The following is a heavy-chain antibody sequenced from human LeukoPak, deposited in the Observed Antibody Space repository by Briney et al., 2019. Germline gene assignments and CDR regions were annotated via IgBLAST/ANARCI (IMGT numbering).Heavy chain of an antibody. D-gene: IGHD6-25*01. V-gene: IGHV3-9*01. J-gene: IGHJ4*02. CDR3: SKDKIGQGQRYFDS. CDR2: ISWNGDHL. Sequence: PDRSLRLSCVGSGFTFRNFAMHWVRQVPGEGLEWVSAISWNGDHLAYADSVKGRFTVSRDNAKNSVYLQMDSLRPEDTALYYCSKDKIGQGQRYFDSWGQGTLVTVSS. CDR1: GFTFRNFA.